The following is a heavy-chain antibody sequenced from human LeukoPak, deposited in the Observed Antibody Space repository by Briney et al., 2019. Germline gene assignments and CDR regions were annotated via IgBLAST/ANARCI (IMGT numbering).Heavy chain of an antibody. V-gene: IGHV1-69*06. Sequence: GASVKVSCKASRGTFNNNAISWVRQAPGQGLEWMGGIIPIFGTANYAQKFQGRVTITADKSTSTAYMELSSLRSEDTAVYYCARITYCSGGSCYLPYYYYYYMDVWGKGTTVTVSS. CDR2: IIPIFGTA. CDR1: RGTFNNNA. CDR3: ARITYCSGGSCYLPYYYYYYMDV. D-gene: IGHD2-15*01. J-gene: IGHJ6*03.